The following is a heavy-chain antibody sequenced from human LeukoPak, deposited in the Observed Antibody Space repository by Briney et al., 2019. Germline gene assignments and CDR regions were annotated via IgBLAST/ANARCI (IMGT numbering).Heavy chain of an antibody. J-gene: IGHJ3*01. CDR2: LSYGGTNK. Sequence: PSRTLRLSCAASGFTFSDYAMHWVRQAPGKGLEWGAVLSYGGTNKYYTVSVRGPFTSSRDNSKNTMFLQMNSLRAEDTAVYHCARDRSGYAKDAFDFWGQGTMVTVSS. CDR3: ARDRSGYAKDAFDF. CDR1: GFTFSDYA. D-gene: IGHD3-3*01. V-gene: IGHV3-30-3*01.